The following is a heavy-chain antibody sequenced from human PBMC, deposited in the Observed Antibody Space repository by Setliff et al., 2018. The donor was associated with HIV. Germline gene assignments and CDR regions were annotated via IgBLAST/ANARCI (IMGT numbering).Heavy chain of an antibody. CDR2: INHSGSA. Sequence: SETLSLTCAVYGGSFSGYYWSWIRQPPGKGLEWIGEINHSGSANYNPSLKSRLTISVDTSKNQFSLRVTSVTAADTAFYFCARATGPTYYFDFWGHGNLVTVSS. CDR1: GGSFSGYY. CDR3: ARATGPTYYFDF. J-gene: IGHJ4*01. V-gene: IGHV4-34*01.